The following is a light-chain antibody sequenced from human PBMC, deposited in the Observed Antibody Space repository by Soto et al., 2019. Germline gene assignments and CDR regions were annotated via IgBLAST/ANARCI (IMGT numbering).Light chain of an antibody. V-gene: IGKV2-28*01. CDR1: QSLLHSNGYNY. CDR3: QQYITYPYA. CDR2: LGS. J-gene: IGKJ1*01. Sequence: DIVMTQSPLSLPVTPGEPASISCRSSQSLLHSNGYNYLDWYLQKPGQSPQLLIYLGSNRASGVPSRFSGSGSGTEFTLTISSLQPDDFATYYCQQYITYPYAFGQGTKVEIK.